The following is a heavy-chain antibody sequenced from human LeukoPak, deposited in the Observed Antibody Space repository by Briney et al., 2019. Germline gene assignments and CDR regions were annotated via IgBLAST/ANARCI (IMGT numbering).Heavy chain of an antibody. D-gene: IGHD3-10*01. V-gene: IGHV3-23*01. Sequence: GGSLRLSCAASGFSFSNYAMTWVRQAPGKGLEWVSVISGSGGNTYYAESVKGRFTISRDNSKNTLYLQMNSLRAEDTAVYYCAKGQGRSQTGAMVRGPFDYWGQGTLVTVSS. CDR3: AKGQGRSQTGAMVRGPFDY. CDR1: GFSFSNYA. J-gene: IGHJ4*02. CDR2: ISGSGGNT.